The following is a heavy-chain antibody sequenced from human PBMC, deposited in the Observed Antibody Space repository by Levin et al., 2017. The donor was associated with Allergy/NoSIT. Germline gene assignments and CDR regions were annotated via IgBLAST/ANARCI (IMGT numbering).Heavy chain of an antibody. D-gene: IGHD3-10*01. J-gene: IGHJ4*02. CDR3: AVSELLWFGERGFFDY. CDR2: IYYSGST. CDR1: GGSISSSSYY. Sequence: SETLSLTCTVSGGSISSSSYYWGWIRQPPGKGLEWIGSIYYSGSTYYNPSLKSRVTISVDTSKNQFSLKLSSVTAADTAVYYCAVSELLWFGERGFFDYWGQGTLVTVSS. V-gene: IGHV4-39*01.